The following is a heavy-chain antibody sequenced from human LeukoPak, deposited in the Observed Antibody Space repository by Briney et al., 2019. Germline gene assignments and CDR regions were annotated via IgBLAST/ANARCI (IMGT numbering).Heavy chain of an antibody. CDR1: GLTFCRST. J-gene: IGHJ4*02. CDR3: SRHEALPGDY. V-gene: IGHV3-73*01. CDR2: IRDKAYNYAT. D-gene: IGHD2-21*02. Sequence: QPGGSLRLSFAASGLTFCRSTMRWVRQASGKGLEWVGHIRDKAYNYATAYAASVKGRFTISRDDSKNTAYLQMNSLKTEDTAVYYCSRHEALPGDYWGQGTLVTVSS.